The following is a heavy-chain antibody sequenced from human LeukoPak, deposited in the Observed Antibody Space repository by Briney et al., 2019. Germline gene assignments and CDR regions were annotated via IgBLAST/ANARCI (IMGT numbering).Heavy chain of an antibody. D-gene: IGHD3-10*01. J-gene: IGHJ4*01. CDR2: INPNSGGT. CDR1: GYTFSVYH. Sequence: ASVKVSCKASGYTFSVYHIHWVRQAPGQRLEWMGWINPNSGGTKYAQQFQGRVSMTRDTSISTVYMDLSGLRSDDTAVYFCVRGFGERGGFDYWGHGTLLTVSS. V-gene: IGHV1-2*02. CDR3: VRGFGERGGFDY.